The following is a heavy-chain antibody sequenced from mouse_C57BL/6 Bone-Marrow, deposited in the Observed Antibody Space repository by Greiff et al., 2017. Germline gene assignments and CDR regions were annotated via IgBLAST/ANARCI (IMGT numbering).Heavy chain of an antibody. CDR2: IHPAGSYT. V-gene: IGHV1-74*01. Sequence: QVQLQQSGAELVKPGASVKVSCKASGYTFTSYSMHWVQQSPDQSLEWIATIHPAGSYTNYNQKFKGKATLTGDKSSSTAYMQLSSLTSEDSAVYYCARRDWVRSWVDYWGQGTTVTVSA. J-gene: IGHJ2*01. D-gene: IGHD1-1*01. CDR1: GYTFTSYS. CDR3: ARRDWVRSWVDY.